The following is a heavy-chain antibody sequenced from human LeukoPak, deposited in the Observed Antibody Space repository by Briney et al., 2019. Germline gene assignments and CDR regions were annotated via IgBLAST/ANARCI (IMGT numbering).Heavy chain of an antibody. D-gene: IGHD3-22*01. CDR1: GGSISSSSYY. CDR3: ARPYYYDSRIDP. J-gene: IGHJ5*02. CDR2: IYYSGST. Sequence: SETLSLTCTVSGGSISSSSYYWGWIRQPPGKGLEWIGSIYYSGSTYYNPSLKSRVTISVDTSKNQFSLKLSSVTAADTAVYYCARPYYYDSRIDPWGQGILVTVSS. V-gene: IGHV4-39*07.